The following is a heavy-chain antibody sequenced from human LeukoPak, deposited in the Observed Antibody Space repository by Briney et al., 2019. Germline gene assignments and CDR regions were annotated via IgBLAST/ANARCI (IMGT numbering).Heavy chain of an antibody. CDR1: GGSFSGYY. CDR3: ARGHGLLWFGELNYYYYGMDV. V-gene: IGHV4-34*01. D-gene: IGHD3-10*01. Sequence: SETLSLTCAVYGGSFSGYYWSWIRQPPGRGLEWIGEINHSGSTNYNPSLKSRVTISVDTSKNQFSLKLSSVTAADAAVYYCARGHGLLWFGELNYYYYGMDVWGQGTTVTVSS. CDR2: INHSGST. J-gene: IGHJ6*02.